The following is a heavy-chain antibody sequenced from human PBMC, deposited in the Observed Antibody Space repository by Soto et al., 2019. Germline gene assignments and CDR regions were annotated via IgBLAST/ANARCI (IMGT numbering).Heavy chain of an antibody. CDR1: GGTFSSYA. V-gene: IGHV1-69*13. Sequence: ASVKVSCKASGGTFSSYAISWVRQAPGQGLEWMGGIIPIFGTANYAQKFQGRVTITEDESTSKAYMERSRLRAEDTAVYYCASLLYNGNYESWFDHWGQGTLVTVSS. J-gene: IGHJ5*02. D-gene: IGHD1-7*01. CDR3: ASLLYNGNYESWFDH. CDR2: IIPIFGTA.